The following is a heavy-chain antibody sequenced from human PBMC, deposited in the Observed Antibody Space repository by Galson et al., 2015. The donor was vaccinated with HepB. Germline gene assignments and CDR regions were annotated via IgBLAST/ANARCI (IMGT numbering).Heavy chain of an antibody. CDR2: SSPYNGHT. D-gene: IGHD6-6*01. CDR1: GYTFTSYG. V-gene: IGHV1-18*01. J-gene: IGHJ4*02. CDR3: ARDGDYSNSRTFCY. Sequence: SVKVSCKASGYTFTSYGINWVRQAPGQGLEWMGWSSPYNGHTNYAQKFQGRVTTTTDTSTGTAYMELRSLRSDDTAVYYCARDGDYSNSRTFCYWGQGTLVTVSS.